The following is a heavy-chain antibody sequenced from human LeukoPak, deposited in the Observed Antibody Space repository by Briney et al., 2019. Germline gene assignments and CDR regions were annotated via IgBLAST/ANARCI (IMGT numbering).Heavy chain of an antibody. CDR1: GFSFSGYG. Sequence: GGSLRLSCAASGFSFSGYGMHWVRQAPGKGLEWVAFIRYDGSNEYYADPVKGRFTISRDKSKNTLSLQMNGLRVEDTAVYYCAKVMPPGRIRFYSYYMDVWGKGTTVSVS. CDR2: IRYDGSNE. CDR3: AKVMPPGRIRFYSYYMDV. V-gene: IGHV3-30*02. D-gene: IGHD2-15*01. J-gene: IGHJ6*03.